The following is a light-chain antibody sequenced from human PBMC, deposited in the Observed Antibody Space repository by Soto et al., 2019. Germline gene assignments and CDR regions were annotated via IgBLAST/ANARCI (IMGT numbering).Light chain of an antibody. CDR3: SSYTSSSIL. J-gene: IGLJ1*01. CDR1: SSDVGSYNY. Sequence: QSVLTQPAYVSGSPGETITISCPGTSSDVGSYNYVSWYQQHPGKAHKLMIYEVSHRPSGISSRFSGSKSGNTASLNISGLQTEDEADYYCSSYTSSSILFGTGTKVTVL. V-gene: IGLV2-14*01. CDR2: EVS.